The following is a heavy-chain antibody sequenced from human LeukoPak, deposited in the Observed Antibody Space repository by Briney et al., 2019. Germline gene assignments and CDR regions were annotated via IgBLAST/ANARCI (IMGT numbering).Heavy chain of an antibody. CDR1: GFTFSGSI. CDR2: IRSKANSYAT. D-gene: IGHD4-17*01. CDR3: SSPIHYGDYDYYYGLDV. Sequence: RSGGSLRLSCAASGFTFSGSIMHWVRQASGKGLEWVGRIRSKANSYATAYAASVKGRFTISRDDSKNTAYLQMNSLKTEDTAVYYCSSPIHYGDYDYYYGLDVWGQGTTVTVSS. V-gene: IGHV3-73*01. J-gene: IGHJ6*02.